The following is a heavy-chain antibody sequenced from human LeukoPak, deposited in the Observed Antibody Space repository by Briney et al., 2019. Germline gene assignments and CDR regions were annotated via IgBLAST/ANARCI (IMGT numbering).Heavy chain of an antibody. CDR1: GFTFSNYA. CDR3: AKRLGYNFGY. CDR2: TSGSGTTT. Sequence: PGGSLRLSCAASGFTFSNYAMSWVRQAPGKGLEWVSATSGSGTTTSYADSVKGRFTISRDNSKNTLYLQVNSLRAEDTAIYYCAKRLGYNFGYWGQGTLVTVSS. J-gene: IGHJ4*02. V-gene: IGHV3-23*01. D-gene: IGHD5-18*01.